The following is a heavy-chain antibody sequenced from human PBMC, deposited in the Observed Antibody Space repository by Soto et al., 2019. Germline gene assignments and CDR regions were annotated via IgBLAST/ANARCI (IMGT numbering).Heavy chain of an antibody. V-gene: IGHV3-30*18. J-gene: IGHJ4*02. D-gene: IGHD2-15*01. Sequence: QVHLVESGGGVVQPGRSLRLSCEFSGLTFSNYGMHWVRQAPGKGLEWVAVISNEGRDERYADSVKGRFTISRDNSKNTLYLQMSSLRAEDTAVYYCAKGCGTGSSCYILDYWGQGTLVTVSS. CDR2: ISNEGRDE. CDR3: AKGCGTGSSCYILDY. CDR1: GLTFSNYG.